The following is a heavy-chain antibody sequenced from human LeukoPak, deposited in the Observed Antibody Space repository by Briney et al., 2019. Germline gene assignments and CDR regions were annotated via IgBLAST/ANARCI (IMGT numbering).Heavy chain of an antibody. CDR2: INPNSGGT. V-gene: IGHV1-2*02. CDR1: GYTFTGYY. D-gene: IGHD3-22*01. CDR3: ARSNYYDSSGYFDY. Sequence: ASVKISCKACGYTFTGYYMHWVRQAPGQGLEWMGWINPNSGGTNYAQKFQGRVTMTRDTSISTAYMELSRLRSDDTAVYYCARSNYYDSSGYFDYWGQGTLVTVSS. J-gene: IGHJ4*02.